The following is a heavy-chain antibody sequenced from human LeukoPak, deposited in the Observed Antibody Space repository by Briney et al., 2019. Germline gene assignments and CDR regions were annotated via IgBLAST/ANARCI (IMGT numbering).Heavy chain of an antibody. V-gene: IGHV4-59*08. CDR2: IYYSGST. Sequence: SETLSLTCTVSGGSISSYYWSWIRQPPGKGLEWIGYIYYSGSTNYNPSLKSRVTISVDTSKNQFSLKLSSVTAADTAVYYCASRPLIAAAGFDYWGQGTLVTVSS. CDR3: ASRPLIAAAGFDY. CDR1: GGSISSYY. D-gene: IGHD6-13*01. J-gene: IGHJ4*02.